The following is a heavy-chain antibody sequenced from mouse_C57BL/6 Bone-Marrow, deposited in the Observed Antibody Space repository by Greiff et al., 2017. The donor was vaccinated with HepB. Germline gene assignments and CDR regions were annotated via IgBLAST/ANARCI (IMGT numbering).Heavy chain of an antibody. J-gene: IGHJ1*03. CDR1: GYTFTSYW. CDR3: AAPYPDYYGSSYYGWYFDV. V-gene: IGHV1-64*01. D-gene: IGHD1-1*01. CDR2: IHPNSGST. Sequence: QVQLQQPGAELVKPGASVKLSCKASGYTFTSYWMHWVKQRPGQGLEWIGMIHPNSGSTNYNEKFKSKATLTVDKSSSTAYMQLSSLTSEDSAVYYWAAPYPDYYGSSYYGWYFDVWGTGTTVTVSS.